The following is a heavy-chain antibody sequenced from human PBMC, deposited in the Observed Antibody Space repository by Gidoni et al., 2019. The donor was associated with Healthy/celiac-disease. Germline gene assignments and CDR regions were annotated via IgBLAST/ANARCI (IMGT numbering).Heavy chain of an antibody. D-gene: IGHD2-21*02. V-gene: IGHV4-59*01. J-gene: IGHJ3*02. Sequence: QVQLQESGPGLVKPSETLSLTCTVSGGSISSYSWSWIRQPPGKGLEWIGYIYYSGSTNYNPSLKSRVTISVDTSKNQFSLKLSSVTAADTAVYYCAREMRVVTAMAHDAFDIWGQGTMVTVSS. CDR1: GGSISSYS. CDR2: IYYSGST. CDR3: AREMRVVTAMAHDAFDI.